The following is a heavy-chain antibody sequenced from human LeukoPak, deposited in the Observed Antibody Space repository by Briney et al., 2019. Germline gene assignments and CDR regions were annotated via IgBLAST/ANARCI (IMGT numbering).Heavy chain of an antibody. Sequence: GGSLRLSCAASGFTFSSYAMHWVRQAPGKGLEWVAVISYDGSNKYYADSVKGRLTLSRDNSKNTLYLQMNSLRAEDTAVYYCASFEGYCSSTSCYFGGPWDYYYGMAVWGQGTTVTVSS. CDR3: ASFEGYCSSTSCYFGGPWDYYYGMAV. D-gene: IGHD2-2*01. V-gene: IGHV3-30-3*01. J-gene: IGHJ6*02. CDR1: GFTFSSYA. CDR2: ISYDGSNK.